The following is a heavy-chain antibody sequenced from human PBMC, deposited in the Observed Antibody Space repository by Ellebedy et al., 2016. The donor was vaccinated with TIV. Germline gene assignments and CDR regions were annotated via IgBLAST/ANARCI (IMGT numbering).Heavy chain of an antibody. CDR2: INPNSGGT. CDR1: GYTFTGYY. Sequence: ASVKVSXXASGYTFTGYYMHWVRQAPGQGLEWMGWINPNSGGTNYAQKFQGRVTMTRDTSISTAYMELSRLRSDDTAVYYCARVWGLSLVAFDIWGQGTMVTVSS. V-gene: IGHV1-2*02. CDR3: ARVWGLSLVAFDI. D-gene: IGHD3-16*01. J-gene: IGHJ3*02.